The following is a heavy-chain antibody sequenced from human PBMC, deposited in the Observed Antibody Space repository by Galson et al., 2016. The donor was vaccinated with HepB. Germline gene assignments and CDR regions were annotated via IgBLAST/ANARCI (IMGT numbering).Heavy chain of an antibody. CDR3: ARAQPPSNWFDS. V-gene: IGHV3-11*06. CDR2: INGRSTDT. Sequence: SLRLSCAASGFSLSDDYMSWIRQAPGKGPEWVSYINGRSTDTNYVDSVRGRFTISRDNAKNSLYLQMNSLRVEDTAVYYCARAQPPSNWFDSWGQGTLVTASS. CDR1: GFSLSDDY. J-gene: IGHJ5*01.